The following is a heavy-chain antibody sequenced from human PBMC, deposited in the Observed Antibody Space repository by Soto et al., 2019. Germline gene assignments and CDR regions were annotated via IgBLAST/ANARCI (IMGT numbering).Heavy chain of an antibody. Sequence: QVQLVQSGAEVKKPGSSVKVSCKASGGTFSSYAISWVRQAPGQGLEWMGGIIPIFGTANYAQKFQGRVTITADESPSTAYMELSSLRAEDTAVYYCAREVQDYGSGRSDYYFDYWGQGTLVTVSS. CDR1: GGTFSSYA. J-gene: IGHJ4*02. V-gene: IGHV1-69*12. D-gene: IGHD3-10*01. CDR2: IIPIFGTA. CDR3: AREVQDYGSGRSDYYFDY.